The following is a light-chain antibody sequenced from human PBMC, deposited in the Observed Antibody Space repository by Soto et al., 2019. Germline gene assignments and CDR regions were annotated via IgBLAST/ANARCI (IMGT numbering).Light chain of an antibody. V-gene: IGKV4-1*01. CDR1: QSVLYDFKNRDY. CDR3: QQYYSTPRT. Sequence: DIVMTQSPDSLAVSLGERAAINCKSSQSVLYDFKNRDYLAWYQQKPGQPPKLLIYSASTRESGVPDRFSGSGSGTDLTLTISNLQAEDVAVYYCQQYYSTPRTFGQGTKVDIK. CDR2: SAS. J-gene: IGKJ1*01.